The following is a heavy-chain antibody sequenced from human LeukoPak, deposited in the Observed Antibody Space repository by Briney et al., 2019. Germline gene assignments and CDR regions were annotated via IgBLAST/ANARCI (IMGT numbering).Heavy chain of an antibody. Sequence: PSETLSLTCTVSGGSISSGGYYWSWIRQHPGKGLEWIGYIYYSGSTYYNPSLKSRVTISVDTSKNQFSLKLSSVTAADTAVYYCARDGSRGEIDYWGQGTLVTVSS. CDR1: GGSISSGGYY. J-gene: IGHJ4*02. D-gene: IGHD6-13*01. CDR2: IYYSGST. CDR3: ARDGSRGEIDY. V-gene: IGHV4-31*03.